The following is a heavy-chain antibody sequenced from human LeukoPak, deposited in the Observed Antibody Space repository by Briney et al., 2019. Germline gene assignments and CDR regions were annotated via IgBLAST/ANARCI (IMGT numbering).Heavy chain of an antibody. CDR2: INPNSGGT. V-gene: IGHV1-2*02. D-gene: IGHD3-10*01. CDR3: ARDPRLLWFGDGGPENWFDP. J-gene: IGHJ5*02. CDR1: GYTFTGYY. Sequence: ASVKVSRKASGYTFTGYYMHWVRQAPGQGLGWMGWINPNSGGTNYAQKFQGRVTMTRDTSISTAYMELSRLRSDDTAVYYCARDPRLLWFGDGGPENWFDPWGQGTLVTVSS.